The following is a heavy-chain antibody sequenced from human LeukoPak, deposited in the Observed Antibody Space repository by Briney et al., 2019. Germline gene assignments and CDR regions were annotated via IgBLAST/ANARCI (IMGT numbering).Heavy chain of an antibody. D-gene: IGHD3-10*01. CDR1: GVTFSSYS. J-gene: IGHJ5*01. CDR3: ARGWFGPDS. CDR2: ISNDGTSA. V-gene: IGHV3-74*01. Sequence: PGGSLRLSCAASGVTFSSYSMHWVRQAPGKGLVWVSGISNDGTSATYADSVKGRFTISRDNAKNTLYLQMHSLRAEDTAVYSCARGWFGPDSCGQGTLVTVSS.